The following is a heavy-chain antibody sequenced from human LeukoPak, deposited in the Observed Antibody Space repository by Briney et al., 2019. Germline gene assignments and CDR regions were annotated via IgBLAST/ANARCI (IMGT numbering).Heavy chain of an antibody. CDR3: ARGGGYSSSWSY. Sequence: PSETLSLTCTVSGGSLSSYYWSWIRQPPGKGLEWIGYIYYSGSTNYDPSLKSRVTISVDTSKNQFSLKLSSVTAADTAVYYCARGGGYSSSWSYRGQGTLVTVSS. D-gene: IGHD6-13*01. V-gene: IGHV4-59*01. J-gene: IGHJ4*02. CDR2: IYYSGST. CDR1: GGSLSSYY.